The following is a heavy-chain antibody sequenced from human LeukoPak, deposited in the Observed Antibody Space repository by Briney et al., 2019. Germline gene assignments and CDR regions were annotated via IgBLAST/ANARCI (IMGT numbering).Heavy chain of an antibody. V-gene: IGHV1-69*04. Sequence: SVKVSCKASGGTFSSYAISWVRQAPGQGLEWMGRIIPILGIANYAQKFQGRVTITADKSTSTAYMELSSLRSEDTAVYYCARFDDSSSWYDVEVNYYYYGMDVWGQGTTVTVSS. J-gene: IGHJ6*02. CDR2: IIPILGIA. D-gene: IGHD6-13*01. CDR3: ARFDDSSSWYDVEVNYYYYGMDV. CDR1: GGTFSSYA.